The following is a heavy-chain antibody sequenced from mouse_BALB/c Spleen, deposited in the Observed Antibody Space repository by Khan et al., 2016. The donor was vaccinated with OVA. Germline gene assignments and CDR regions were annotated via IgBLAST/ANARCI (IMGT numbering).Heavy chain of an antibody. J-gene: IGHJ3*01. CDR1: GFSLTNYS. CDR2: IWSAGST. D-gene: IGHD2-4*01. V-gene: IGHV2-2*02. Sequence: QVQLKQSGPGLVQPSQSLSITCPVSGFSLTNYSVHWVRQSPGKGMEWLGVIWSAGSTVYNAAFIYRLNIRKANSKSQVFFKMNSLQTNDTAIYYWGRRGYDYERGALFAYWGQGTLVTVSA. CDR3: GRRGYDYERGALFAY.